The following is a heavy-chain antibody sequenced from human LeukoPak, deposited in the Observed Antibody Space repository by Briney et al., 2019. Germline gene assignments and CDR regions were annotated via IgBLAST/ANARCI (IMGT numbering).Heavy chain of an antibody. Sequence: ASVKVSCKASGYTFTSYGISWVRQAPGQGLEWMGWISAYNGNTNYAQKLQGRVTMTTDTSTSTAYMELRSLRSDDTAVYYCARERSYDYVWGSYRLWDYWGQGTLVTVPS. D-gene: IGHD3-16*02. V-gene: IGHV1-18*01. J-gene: IGHJ4*02. CDR2: ISAYNGNT. CDR1: GYTFTSYG. CDR3: ARERSYDYVWGSYRLWDY.